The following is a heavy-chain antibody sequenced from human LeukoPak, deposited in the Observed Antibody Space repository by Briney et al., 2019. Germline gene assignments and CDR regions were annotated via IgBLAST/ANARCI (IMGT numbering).Heavy chain of an antibody. CDR3: AREHGDPYYFDY. D-gene: IGHD4-17*01. CDR2: IKQDGSEK. V-gene: IGHV3-7*01. CDR1: GFTFSNYW. Sequence: GGSLRLSCAASGFTFSNYWMTWVRQAPGKGLEWVANIKQDGSEKYYVDSVKGRFTISRDNAKNSLYLQMNSLRAEDTAVYYCAREHGDPYYFDYWGQGTLVTVSS. J-gene: IGHJ4*02.